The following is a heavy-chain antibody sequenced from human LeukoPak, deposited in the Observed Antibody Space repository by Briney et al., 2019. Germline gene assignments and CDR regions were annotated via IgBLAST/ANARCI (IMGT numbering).Heavy chain of an antibody. D-gene: IGHD4-17*01. Sequence: GRSLRLSCAASGFTFSSYSMHWVRQAPGKGLEWVSYISSSGSTIYYADSVKGRFTISRDNAKNSLYLQMNSLRAEDTAVYYCAREDYGDYDYDYWGQGTPVTVSS. V-gene: IGHV3-48*04. CDR2: ISSSGSTI. J-gene: IGHJ4*02. CDR3: AREDYGDYDYDY. CDR1: GFTFSSYS.